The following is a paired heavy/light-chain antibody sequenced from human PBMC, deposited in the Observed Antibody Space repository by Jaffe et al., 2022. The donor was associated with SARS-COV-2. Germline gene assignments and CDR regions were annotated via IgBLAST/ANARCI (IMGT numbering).Light chain of an antibody. CDR3: QQYDNYSRT. CDR1: ETISNW. V-gene: IGKV1-5*03. CDR2: RAS. Sequence: DIQMTQSPSTLSASVGDRVTITCRASETISNWLAWYQQKPGKPPRLLIYRASTLVSGVPSRFSGSGSGTEFTLTITSLQPDDFASYYCQQYDNYSRTFGQGTKVEIK. J-gene: IGKJ1*01.
Heavy chain of an antibody. CDR2: ISSSGTYI. CDR3: VREPDYGGTDYFDY. D-gene: IGHD4-17*01. Sequence: EVKLVESGGGLVKPGGSLRLSCAASGFNFNNHNMNWVRQAPGKGLEWVSSISSSGTYIFYADSVKGRFTISRDNARDSLSLQMNSLRAEDTAFYYCVREPDYGGTDYFDYWGQGILVTVSS. J-gene: IGHJ4*02. V-gene: IGHV3-21*01. CDR1: GFNFNNHN.